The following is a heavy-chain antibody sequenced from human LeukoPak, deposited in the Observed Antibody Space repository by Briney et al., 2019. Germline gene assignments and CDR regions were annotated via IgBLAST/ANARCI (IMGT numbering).Heavy chain of an antibody. CDR1: GDSLTGYY. CDR2: IYYTGNT. V-gene: IGHV4-39*07. CDR3: ARLRSPGDFDY. Sequence: SETLSLTCTVSGDSLTGYYWGWIRQPPGKGLEWIGNIYYTGNTYYNVSLKSRVTISVDTSKNQFSLNLNSVTAADTAVYYCARLRSPGDFDYWGQGTLVTVSS. J-gene: IGHJ4*02. D-gene: IGHD1-26*01.